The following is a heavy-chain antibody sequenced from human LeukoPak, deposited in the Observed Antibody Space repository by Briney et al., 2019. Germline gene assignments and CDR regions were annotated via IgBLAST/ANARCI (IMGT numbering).Heavy chain of an antibody. J-gene: IGHJ5*02. D-gene: IGHD2-2*01. Sequence: GGSLRLSCAASGFTFSSYAMSWVRQAPGKGLEWVSAISGSGGSTYYADSVKGRFTISRDNSKNTLYLQMNSLRAEDTAVYYCARAVVVPAAFNWFDPWGQGTLVTVSS. CDR2: ISGSGGST. CDR3: ARAVVVPAAFNWFDP. V-gene: IGHV3-23*01. CDR1: GFTFSSYA.